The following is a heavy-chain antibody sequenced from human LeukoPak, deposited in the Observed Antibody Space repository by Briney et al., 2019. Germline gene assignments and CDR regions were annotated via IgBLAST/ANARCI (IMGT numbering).Heavy chain of an antibody. V-gene: IGHV1-69*13. CDR3: ARESGVYDFWSGYFFTA. CDR1: GGTFSSYA. J-gene: IGHJ5*02. D-gene: IGHD3-3*01. CDR2: IIPIFGTA. Sequence: ASVKVSCKASGGTFSSYAISWVRQAPGQGLEWMGGIIPIFGTANYAQKFQGRVTITADESTSTAYMELSRLRSDDTAVYYCARESGVYDFWSGYFFTAWGQGTLVTVSS.